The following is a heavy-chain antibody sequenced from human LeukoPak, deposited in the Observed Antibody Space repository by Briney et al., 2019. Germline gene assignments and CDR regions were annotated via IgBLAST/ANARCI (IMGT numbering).Heavy chain of an antibody. CDR3: ALGSITMVRGVHRKAFDI. Sequence: PSQTLSLTCTVSGGSISSGSYYWRWIRQPAGKGLEWIGRIYTSGSTNYNPSLKSRVTISVDTSKNQFSLKLSSVTAADTAVCYCALGSITMVRGVHRKAFDIWGQGTMVTVSS. J-gene: IGHJ3*02. V-gene: IGHV4-61*02. CDR2: IYTSGST. D-gene: IGHD3-10*01. CDR1: GGSISSGSYY.